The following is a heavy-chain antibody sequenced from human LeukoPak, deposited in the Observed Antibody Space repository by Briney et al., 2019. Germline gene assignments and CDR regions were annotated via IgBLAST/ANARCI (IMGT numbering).Heavy chain of an antibody. Sequence: GGSLRLSCAASGFTVSSNYMSWVRQAPGKGLMWVSRITSDGSTTWYADSVKGRFTVSRDNAKNTLFLEMNSLRDEDTAVYYCAGDYIWGRLFWGQGTLVTVSS. CDR3: AGDYIWGRLF. D-gene: IGHD3-16*01. V-gene: IGHV3-74*01. CDR1: GFTVSSNY. CDR2: ITSDGSTT. J-gene: IGHJ4*01.